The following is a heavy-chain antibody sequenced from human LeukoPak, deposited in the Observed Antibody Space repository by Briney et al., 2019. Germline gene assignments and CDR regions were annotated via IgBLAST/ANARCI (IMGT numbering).Heavy chain of an antibody. CDR1: GFTFRKYW. CDR2: IKKDGNEK. V-gene: IGHV3-7*01. J-gene: IGHJ4*02. Sequence: GGALRLSFAASGFTFRKYWMGWVPPAPGEGGGVGANIKKDGNEKYYVDSVKGRFTISRDHAKNSLDLQMNSLRAEDTAVYYCARDTLGEGEDANYAVYYFDYWGQGTPVTVSS. D-gene: IGHD4/OR15-4a*01. CDR3: ARDTLGEGEDANYAVYYFDY.